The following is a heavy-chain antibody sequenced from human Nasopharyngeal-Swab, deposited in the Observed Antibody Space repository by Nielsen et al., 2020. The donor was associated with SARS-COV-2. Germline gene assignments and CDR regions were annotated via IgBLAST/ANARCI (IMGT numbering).Heavy chain of an antibody. Sequence: GESLKISCEASGFTFESYGMTWVRQAPGKGLEWVSTISGSGDNTPYADSVRGRFTISRDNSQRTVFLQMTSLRAEDTALYYCAKDPSAAMDVWGKGTTVIVSS. V-gene: IGHV3-23*01. J-gene: IGHJ6*03. CDR2: ISGSGDNT. CDR1: GFTFESYG. D-gene: IGHD6-13*01. CDR3: AKDPSAAMDV.